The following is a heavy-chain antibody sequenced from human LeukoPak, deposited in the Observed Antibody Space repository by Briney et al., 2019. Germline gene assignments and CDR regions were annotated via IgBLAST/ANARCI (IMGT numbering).Heavy chain of an antibody. D-gene: IGHD2-15*01. CDR1: GGSFSGYY. CDR2: INHSGST. J-gene: IGHJ5*02. CDR3: ARVVGYCSGGSCYLTWFDP. Sequence: PSETLSLTCAVYGGSFSGYYWSWIRQPPGKGLEWVGEINHSGSTNYNPSLKSRVTISVDTSKNQFSLKLSSVTAADTAVYYCARVVGYCSGGSCYLTWFDPWGQGTLVTVSS. V-gene: IGHV4-34*01.